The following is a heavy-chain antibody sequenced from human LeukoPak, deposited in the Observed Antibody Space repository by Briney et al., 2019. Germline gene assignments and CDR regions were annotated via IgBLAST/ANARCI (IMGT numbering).Heavy chain of an antibody. CDR1: GFTVSSNY. CDR2: IYSGGST. Sequence: GGSLRLSCAASGFTVSSNYMSWVRQAPGKGLEWVSVIYSGGSTYYADSVRGRFTISRHNSKNTLYLQMNSLRPEDTAAYYCARDGYSNYEGPYGMDVWGQGTTVTVSS. J-gene: IGHJ6*02. V-gene: IGHV3-53*04. CDR3: ARDGYSNYEGPYGMDV. D-gene: IGHD4-4*01.